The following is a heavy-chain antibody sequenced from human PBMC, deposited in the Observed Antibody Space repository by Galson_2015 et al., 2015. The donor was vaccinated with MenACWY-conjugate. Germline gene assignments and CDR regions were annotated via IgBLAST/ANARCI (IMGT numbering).Heavy chain of an antibody. CDR3: TRDHSTVTTWYYFDY. CDR2: IRSKAYGGTT. J-gene: IGHJ4*02. CDR1: GFTFGDYA. Sequence: SLRLSCAASGFTFGDYAMSWFRQAPGKGLEWVGFIRSKAYGGTTEYAASVKGRFTISRDDSKSIAYLQMNSLKTEDTAVYYCTRDHSTVTTWYYFDYWGQGTLVTVSS. V-gene: IGHV3-49*03. D-gene: IGHD4-17*01.